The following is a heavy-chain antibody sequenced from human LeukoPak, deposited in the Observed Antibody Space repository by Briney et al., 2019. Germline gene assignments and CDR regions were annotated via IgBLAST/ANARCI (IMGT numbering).Heavy chain of an antibody. D-gene: IGHD2-2*01. CDR1: GGSISSYY. J-gene: IGHJ6*03. Sequence: SETLSLTCTVSGGSISSYYWSWIRQPAGKGLEWIGRIYTSGSTNYNTSLKSRVIMSADTSTNQSSLQLSSVPAADTAVYYCATCTVPAAKLYYYYYYMDVWGNGTTVTASS. CDR3: ATCTVPAAKLYYYYYYMDV. V-gene: IGHV4-4*07. CDR2: IYTSGST.